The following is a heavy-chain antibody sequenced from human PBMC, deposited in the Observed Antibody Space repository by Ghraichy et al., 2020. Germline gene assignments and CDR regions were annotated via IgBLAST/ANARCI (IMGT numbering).Heavy chain of an antibody. J-gene: IGHJ3*02. CDR3: ARGGGSTRSYYYASRNSYHALDI. D-gene: IGHD3-10*01. CDR2: IDHSGST. V-gene: IGHV4-34*01. Sequence: SETLSLTCAVYGGSFTDYCWTWIRQPPVKGLEWIGEIDHSGSTNYDPSLQSRVTISVDTSKNQFSLKLNSVTAADTAVYYCARGGGSTRSYYYASRNSYHALDIWGQGTMVTVSS. CDR1: GGSFTDYC.